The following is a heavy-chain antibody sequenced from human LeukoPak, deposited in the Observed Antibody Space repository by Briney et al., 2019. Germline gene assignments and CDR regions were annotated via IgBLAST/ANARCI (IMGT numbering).Heavy chain of an antibody. CDR3: ARTVGRSGYSYVDEVYYYYYYMDV. D-gene: IGHD5-18*01. Sequence: PSETLSLTCTVSGGSISSYYWSWIRQPPGKGLEWIGYIYYSGSTNYNPSLKSRVTISVDTSKNQFSLKLSSVTAADTAVYYCARTVGRSGYSYVDEVYYYYYYMDVWGKGTTVTVSS. J-gene: IGHJ6*03. CDR1: GGSISSYY. V-gene: IGHV4-59*01. CDR2: IYYSGST.